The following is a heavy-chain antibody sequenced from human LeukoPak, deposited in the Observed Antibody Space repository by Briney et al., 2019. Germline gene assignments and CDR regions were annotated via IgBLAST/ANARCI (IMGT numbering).Heavy chain of an antibody. CDR1: GYTSTGYY. CDR2: INPNSGGT. CDR3: ARDGQQQLMEALEFDY. Sequence: GASVKVSCKASGYTSTGYYMHWVRQAPGQGLGWMGWINPNSGGTNYAQKFQGRVTMTRDTSISTAYMELSRLRSDDPAVYYCARDGQQQLMEALEFDYWGQGTLVTVSS. V-gene: IGHV1-2*02. D-gene: IGHD6-13*01. J-gene: IGHJ4*02.